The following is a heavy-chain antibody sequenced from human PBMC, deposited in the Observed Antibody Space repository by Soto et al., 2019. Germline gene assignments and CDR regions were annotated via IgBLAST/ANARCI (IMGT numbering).Heavy chain of an antibody. CDR2: ISYSGST. J-gene: IGHJ5*01. CDR1: GGSISSDSYY. D-gene: IGHD2-15*01. V-gene: IGHV4-39*01. Sequence: SETLSLTCTVSGGSISSDSYYRGWIRQSPEKGLEWIASISYSGSTYYNLTLKSRVTISVDTSKSQFSLKLSSVTAADTAVYYCARRSHTNWPAYWGHGTQVTVSS. CDR3: ARRSHTNWPAY.